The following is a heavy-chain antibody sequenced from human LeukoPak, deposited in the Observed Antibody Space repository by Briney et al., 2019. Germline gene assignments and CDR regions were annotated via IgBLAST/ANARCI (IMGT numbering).Heavy chain of an antibody. J-gene: IGHJ6*02. CDR2: MNPNSGNT. CDR3: ARGGIAVAGDYYYYGMDV. V-gene: IGHV1-8*01. Sequence: ASVKVSCKASGYTFTSYDINWVRQATGQGLEWTGWMNPNSGNTGYAQKFQGRVTMTRNTSISTAYMELSSLRSEDTAVYYCARGGIAVAGDYYYYGMDVWGQGTTVTVSS. CDR1: GYTFTSYD. D-gene: IGHD6-19*01.